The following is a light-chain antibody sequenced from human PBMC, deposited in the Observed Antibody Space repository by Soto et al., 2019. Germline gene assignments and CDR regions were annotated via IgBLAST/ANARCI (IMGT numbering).Light chain of an antibody. V-gene: IGKV4-1*01. J-gene: IGKJ1*01. Sequence: DIVMTQSPDSLAVSLGERATINCKSSQSVLYSSNNKNYLAWYQQKPGQPPKLLIYCASTRESGVPDRFSVSGSGTDFTLTISSLQAEDVAVYYCQQYYSTPWTFGQGTKVEIK. CDR3: QQYYSTPWT. CDR1: QSVLYSSNNKNY. CDR2: CAS.